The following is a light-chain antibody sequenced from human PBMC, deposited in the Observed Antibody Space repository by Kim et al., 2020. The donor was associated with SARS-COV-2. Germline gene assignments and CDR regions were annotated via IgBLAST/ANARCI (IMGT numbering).Light chain of an antibody. CDR2: DVS. V-gene: IGLV2-14*04. CDR3: GSHTSTSSLRV. Sequence: FTLSGKGTSSDVGGSNYVSWYQQHPGKAPTLMIYDVSKRPSGVSNRFSGSKSGNTASLTISGLQAEDEADYYCGSHTSTSSLRVFGGGTQLTVL. CDR1: SSDVGGSNY. J-gene: IGLJ2*01.